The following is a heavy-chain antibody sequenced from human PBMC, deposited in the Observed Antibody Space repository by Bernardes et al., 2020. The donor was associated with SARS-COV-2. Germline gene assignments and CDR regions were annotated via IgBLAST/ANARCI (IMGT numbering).Heavy chain of an antibody. D-gene: IGHD3-10*01. CDR3: AREPQGSGSSYYAMDV. CDR2: ITVAGDT. CDR1: GFIVTNYD. V-gene: IGHV3-13*01. Sequence: GGSLRLSCAASGFIVTNYDMHWVRQVKGEGLEWVSVITVAGDTYYSGSVKGRFTVSRDNAENSWYLQMKSLRAGDTAVYYCAREPQGSGSSYYAMDVWGEGTTVTISS. J-gene: IGHJ6*04.